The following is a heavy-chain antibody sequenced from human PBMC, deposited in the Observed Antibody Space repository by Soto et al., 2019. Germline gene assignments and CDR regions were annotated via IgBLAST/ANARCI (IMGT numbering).Heavy chain of an antibody. J-gene: IGHJ4*02. CDR3: ARDPLLNGGL. V-gene: IGHV4-31*03. Sequence: SETLSLTCTVSGDSISSGGYYWSWIRQHPGKGLEWIGYIYYSGSTYYNPSLKSRVTISVDTSKNQFSLKLSSVTAADTAVYYCARDPLLNGGLWGQGTLVTVS. CDR1: GDSISSGGYY. CDR2: IYYSGST.